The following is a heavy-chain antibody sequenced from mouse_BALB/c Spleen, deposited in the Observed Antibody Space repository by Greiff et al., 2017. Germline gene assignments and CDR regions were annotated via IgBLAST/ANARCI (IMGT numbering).Heavy chain of an antibody. J-gene: IGHJ2*01. CDR1: GYSITSDYA. CDR3: ARRRYYGSSPDY. CDR2: ISYSGST. V-gene: IGHV3-2*02. D-gene: IGHD1-1*01. Sequence: DVQLQESGPGLVKPSQSLSLTCTVTGYSITSDYAWNWIRQFPGNKLEWMGYISYSGSTSYNPSLKSRISITRDTSKNQFFLQLNSVTTEDTATYYCARRRYYGSSPDYWGQGTTLTVSS.